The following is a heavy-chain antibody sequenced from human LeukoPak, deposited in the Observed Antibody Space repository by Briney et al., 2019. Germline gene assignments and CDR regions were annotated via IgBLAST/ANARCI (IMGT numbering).Heavy chain of an antibody. J-gene: IGHJ3*02. CDR3: ARPMLPGVINAFDI. V-gene: IGHV5-51*01. D-gene: IGHD3-10*01. CDR2: IYPGDSDT. Sequence: GEPLKISCKGSGYRFTNYWIGRVRQMPGKGLEWMGIIYPGDSDTRYSPSFQGQVTITADKSISTAYLQWCSLEASDTAIYYCARPMLPGVINAFDIWGQGTMVTVSS. CDR1: GYRFTNYW.